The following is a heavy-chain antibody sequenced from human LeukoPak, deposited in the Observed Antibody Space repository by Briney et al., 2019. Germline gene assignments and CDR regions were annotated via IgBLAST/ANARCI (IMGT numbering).Heavy chain of an antibody. Sequence: SETLSLTCAVYGGSFSGYYWSWIRQPPGKGLEWIGEINHSGSTNYNPSLKSRVTISVDTSKNQFSLKLSSVTAADTAVYYCAREWDLYYYDSSGYSGNDCWGQGTLVTVSS. J-gene: IGHJ4*02. D-gene: IGHD3-22*01. CDR2: INHSGST. CDR1: GGSFSGYY. V-gene: IGHV4-34*01. CDR3: AREWDLYYYDSSGYSGNDC.